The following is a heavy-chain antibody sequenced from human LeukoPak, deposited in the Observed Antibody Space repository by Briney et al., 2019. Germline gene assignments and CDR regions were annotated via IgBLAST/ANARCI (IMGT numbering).Heavy chain of an antibody. CDR2: ISYDGSNK. V-gene: IGHV3-30*04. J-gene: IGHJ4*02. CDR3: ASEAVAVPFDY. Sequence: PGGSLRLSCAASGFTFSSYAMHWVRQAPGKGLEWVTVISYDGSNKYYADSVKGRFTISRDNSKNTLYLKMNSLRAEDTAVYYCASEAVAVPFDYWGQGTLVTVSS. D-gene: IGHD6-19*01. CDR1: GFTFSSYA.